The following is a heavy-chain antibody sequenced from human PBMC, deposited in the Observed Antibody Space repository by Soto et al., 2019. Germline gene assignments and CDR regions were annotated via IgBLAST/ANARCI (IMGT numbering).Heavy chain of an antibody. CDR3: TTDTIYSCYGLRDD. CDR1: GFTFSNAW. CDR2: IKSKTDGGTT. V-gene: IGHV3-15*07. Sequence: EVQLVESGGGLVKPGGSLRLSCAASGFTFSNAWMNWVRQAPGKGLEWVGRIKSKTDGGTTDYAATVKGRFTISRDDSKNTLYLQMNSLKTEYTCVYYCTTDTIYSCYGLRDDWGQGTLVTVSS. D-gene: IGHD5-12*01. J-gene: IGHJ4*02.